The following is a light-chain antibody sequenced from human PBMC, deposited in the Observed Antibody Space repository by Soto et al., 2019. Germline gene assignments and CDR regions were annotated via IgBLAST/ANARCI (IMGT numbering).Light chain of an antibody. CDR3: HQVDTYPYT. CDR1: QGIDSY. V-gene: IGKV1-9*01. Sequence: IQLTQSPSSLSASVRDRVTITCRASQGIDSYLAWYQQKPGKAPQLLIYAASTLQSGVPSRFSGSGSGTDFTLTISSLQPEDFATYYGHQVDTYPYTFGQGTKLEIK. J-gene: IGKJ2*01. CDR2: AAS.